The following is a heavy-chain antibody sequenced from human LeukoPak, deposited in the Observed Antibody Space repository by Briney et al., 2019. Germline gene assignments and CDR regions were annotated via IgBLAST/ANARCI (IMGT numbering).Heavy chain of an antibody. J-gene: IGHJ5*02. CDR1: GFTFSNYW. CDR3: ARDTGYSSGWYNWFDP. CDR2: IKEDGSEK. D-gene: IGHD6-19*01. V-gene: IGHV3-7*01. Sequence: GGSLRLSCVASGFTFSNYWMSWVRQAPGKGLEWVANIKEDGSEKYYVDSVKGRFIISRDNAKNSLFLQMNSLRAEDTAVYYCARDTGYSSGWYNWFDPWGQGTLVTVSS.